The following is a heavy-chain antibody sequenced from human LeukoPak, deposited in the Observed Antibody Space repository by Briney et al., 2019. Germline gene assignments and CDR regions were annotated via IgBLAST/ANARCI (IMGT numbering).Heavy chain of an antibody. Sequence: GGSLRLSCAASDFPFNTYSMSWVRQAPGRAPEWVSSISSTSSNLHYADSVRGRFVISRDNAQNSLYLQMYSLRAEDTALYYCARLISGALTMIASGGAFDIWGQGTMVTVSS. CDR3: ARLISGALTMIASGGAFDI. CDR2: ISSTSSNL. CDR1: DFPFNTYS. D-gene: IGHD3-22*01. J-gene: IGHJ3*02. V-gene: IGHV3-21*01.